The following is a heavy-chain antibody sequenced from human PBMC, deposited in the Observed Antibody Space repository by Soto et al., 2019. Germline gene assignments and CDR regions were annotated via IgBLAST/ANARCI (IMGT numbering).Heavy chain of an antibody. CDR3: ARVSAAGTYYFDY. J-gene: IGHJ4*02. CDR2: IYYSGST. Sequence: PSETLSLTCTVSGCSISSSSYYWGWIRQPPGKGLEWIGSIYYSGSTYYNPSLKSRVTISVDTSKNQFSLKLSSVTAADTAVYYCARVSAAGTYYFDYWGQGTLVTVSS. D-gene: IGHD6-13*01. V-gene: IGHV4-39*01. CDR1: GCSISSSSYY.